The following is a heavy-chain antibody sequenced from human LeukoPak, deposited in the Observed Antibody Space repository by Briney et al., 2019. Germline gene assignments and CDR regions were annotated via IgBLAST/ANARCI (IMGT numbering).Heavy chain of an antibody. CDR2: IDWDDDK. CDR1: GFSLSTSGMC. J-gene: IGHJ4*02. V-gene: IGHV2-70*11. Sequence: ESGPALVKPTQTLTLTRTFSGFSLSTSGMCVSWIRQPPGKALEWLARIDWDDDKYYSTSLKTRLTISKDTSKNQVVLTMTNMDPVDTATYYCARIRWGKLEWLLDYWGQGTLVTVSS. D-gene: IGHD3-3*01. CDR3: ARIRWGKLEWLLDY.